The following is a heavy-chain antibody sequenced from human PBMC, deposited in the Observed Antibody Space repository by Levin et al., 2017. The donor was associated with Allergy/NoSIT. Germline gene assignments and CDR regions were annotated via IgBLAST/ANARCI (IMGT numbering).Heavy chain of an antibody. V-gene: IGHV3-30*18. CDR2: ISYDGSNK. CDR3: AKDRIVEKMARGHNWFDP. Sequence: GESLKISCAASGFTFSSYGMHWVRQAPGKGLEWVAVISYDGSNKYYADSVKGRFTISRDNSKNTLYLQMNSLRAEDTAVYYCAKDRIVEKMARGHNWFDPWGQGTLVTVSS. D-gene: IGHD1-26*01. J-gene: IGHJ5*02. CDR1: GFTFSSYG.